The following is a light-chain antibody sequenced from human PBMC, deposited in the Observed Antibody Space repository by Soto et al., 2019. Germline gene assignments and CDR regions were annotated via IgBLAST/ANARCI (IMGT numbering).Light chain of an antibody. J-gene: IGKJ1*01. Sequence: EMVMTQSPGTLSVSPGERATLSCRASQSISTNLAWYQQKPGQAPRLLIYGASTRATGIPARFSGSGSGTEFTLAISSLQSEDSAVYYCQQYHYQGTFGQGTKVDIK. CDR3: QQYHYQGT. CDR2: GAS. CDR1: QSISTN. V-gene: IGKV3-15*01.